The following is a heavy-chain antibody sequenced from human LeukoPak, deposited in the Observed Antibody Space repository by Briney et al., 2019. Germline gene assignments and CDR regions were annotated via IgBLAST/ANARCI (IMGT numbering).Heavy chain of an antibody. CDR1: GGSISSSSYY. D-gene: IGHD4-17*01. Sequence: PSETLSLTCTVSGGSISSSSYYWGWIRQPPGKGLEWIGSIYYSGSTYYNPSLKSRVTISVDTSKNQFSLKLSSVTAADTAVYYCARDTPDYGDYEAFDYWGQGTLVSVSS. CDR2: IYYSGST. CDR3: ARDTPDYGDYEAFDY. V-gene: IGHV4-39*07. J-gene: IGHJ4*02.